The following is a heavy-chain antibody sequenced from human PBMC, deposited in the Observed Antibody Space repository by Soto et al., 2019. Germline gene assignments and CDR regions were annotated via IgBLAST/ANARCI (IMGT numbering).Heavy chain of an antibody. CDR2: IYYSGST. V-gene: IGHV4-31*03. CDR1: GGSISSGGYY. D-gene: IGHD4-17*01. J-gene: IGHJ4*02. Sequence: QVQLQESGPGLVKPSQTLSLTCTVSGGSISSGGYYCSWIRQHPGKGREWIGYIYYSGSTYYNPSLMTRVTISVDTSKNQVALKLSSVTAADTAVYYCARGPLVPYGDYYFDYWGQGTLVTVSS. CDR3: ARGPLVPYGDYYFDY.